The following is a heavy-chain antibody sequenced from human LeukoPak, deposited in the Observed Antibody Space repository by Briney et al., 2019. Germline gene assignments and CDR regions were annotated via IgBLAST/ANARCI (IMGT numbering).Heavy chain of an antibody. D-gene: IGHD3-22*01. V-gene: IGHV3-30*03. CDR1: GFTFSSYG. CDR3: TRRYNYDSSGYYYVRDAFDI. Sequence: GGSLRLSCAASGFTFSSYGMHWVRQAPGKGLEWVAVISYDGSNKYYADSVKGRFTISRDNSKNTLYLQMNSLRAEDTAVYYCTRRYNYDSSGYYYVRDAFDIWGQGTMVTVSS. CDR2: ISYDGSNK. J-gene: IGHJ3*02.